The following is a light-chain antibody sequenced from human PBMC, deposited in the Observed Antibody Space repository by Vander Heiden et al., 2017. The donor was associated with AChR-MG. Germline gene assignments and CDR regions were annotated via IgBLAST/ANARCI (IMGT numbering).Light chain of an antibody. J-gene: IGLJ3*02. V-gene: IGLV1-40*01. CDR3: QSFDSSLRGSL. CDR1: SSNIGAGYD. Sequence: QSVLTQPPSVSGAPGRRVTISCTGSSSNIGAGYDVHWYQQLPGTAPKLLIYDNNNRPSGVPDRFSGSKSGTSASLAITGLQAEDEADYYCQSFDSSLRGSLFGGGTKLTVL. CDR2: DNN.